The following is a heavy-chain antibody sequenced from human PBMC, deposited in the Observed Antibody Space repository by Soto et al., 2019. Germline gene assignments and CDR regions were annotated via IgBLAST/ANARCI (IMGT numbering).Heavy chain of an antibody. CDR3: ARDRDYYESSGYYVYYFDY. J-gene: IGHJ4*02. CDR2: IYYSGST. V-gene: IGHV4-59*01. D-gene: IGHD3-22*01. CDR1: SDSISGYY. Sequence: SETLSLTCTVSSDSISGYYWSWIRQPPGKGLEWIGYIYYSGSTNYNPSLKSRVTISLDMSKNQFSLKLRSVTAADTAVYYCARDRDYYESSGYYVYYFDYWGQGTLVTVSS.